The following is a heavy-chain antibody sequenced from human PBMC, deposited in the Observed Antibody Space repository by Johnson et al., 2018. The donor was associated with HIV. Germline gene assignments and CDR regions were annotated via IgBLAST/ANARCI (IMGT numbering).Heavy chain of an antibody. CDR2: ISSAGTNK. CDR3: AKRGRTYYDFWSGYSGDAFDI. J-gene: IGHJ3*02. V-gene: IGHV3-30*18. Sequence: VQLVESGGGVVQPGRFLRLFCAASGFTFSGYPMHWVRQAPGKGLEWVAVISSAGTNKYYADSVKGRFTISRDISKNTLYLQMNSLRDEDTAVYYCAKRGRTYYDFWSGYSGDAFDIWGQGTLVTVSS. D-gene: IGHD3-3*01. CDR1: GFTFSGYP.